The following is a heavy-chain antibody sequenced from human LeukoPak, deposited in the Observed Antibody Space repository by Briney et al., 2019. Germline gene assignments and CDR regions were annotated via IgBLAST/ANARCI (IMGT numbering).Heavy chain of an antibody. CDR1: GYTFTGYY. D-gene: IGHD3-9*01. CDR3: ARVRTGYWNYFDY. CDR2: INPNSGGT. V-gene: IGHV1-2*02. Sequence: ASVKVSCKASGYTFTGYYMHWVRQAPGQGLEWMGWINPNSGGTNYAQKFQGRVTMTRDTSISTAYMELSRLRSDDTAVYYCARVRTGYWNYFDYWGQGTLVTVSS. J-gene: IGHJ4*02.